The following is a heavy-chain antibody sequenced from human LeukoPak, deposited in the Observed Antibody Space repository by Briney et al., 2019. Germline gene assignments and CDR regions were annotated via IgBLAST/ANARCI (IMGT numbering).Heavy chain of an antibody. D-gene: IGHD5-12*01. CDR2: ISAYNGNT. CDR3: ARSDLATITAGPFEY. Sequence: ASVKVSCKASGYTFTSYGISWVRQAPGQGLEWMGWISAYNGNTKYAQNFQGRVTMTIDTSTSTAYMDLRSLRSDDTAIYFCARSDLATITAGPFEYWGKGTLVAVSS. CDR1: GYTFTSYG. V-gene: IGHV1-18*01. J-gene: IGHJ4*02.